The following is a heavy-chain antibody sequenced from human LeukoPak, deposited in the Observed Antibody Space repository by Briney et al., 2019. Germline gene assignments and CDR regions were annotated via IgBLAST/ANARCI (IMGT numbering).Heavy chain of an antibody. Sequence: SETLSLTCTVSGGSISSSSYYWGWIRQPPGKGLEWIGSIYYSGSTYYNPSLKSRVTISVDTSKNRFSLKLSSVTAADTAVYYCARPRVATGADAFDIWGQGTMVTVSS. J-gene: IGHJ3*02. D-gene: IGHD1-26*01. CDR3: ARPRVATGADAFDI. V-gene: IGHV4-39*07. CDR1: GGSISSSSYY. CDR2: IYYSGST.